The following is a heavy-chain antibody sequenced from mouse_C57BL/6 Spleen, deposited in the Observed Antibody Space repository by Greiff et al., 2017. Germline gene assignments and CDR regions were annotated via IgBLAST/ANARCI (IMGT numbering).Heavy chain of an antibody. CDR2: ISYDGSN. D-gene: IGHD1-1*01. CDR3: ARESYYGSSDYYAMDY. J-gene: IGHJ4*01. CDR1: GYSITSGYY. Sequence: EVKLQESGPGLVKPSQSLSLTCSVTGYSITSGYYWNWIRQFPGNKLEWMGYISYDGSNNYNPSLKNRISITRDTSKNQFFLKLNSVTTEDTATYYCARESYYGSSDYYAMDYWGQGTSVTVSS. V-gene: IGHV3-6*01.